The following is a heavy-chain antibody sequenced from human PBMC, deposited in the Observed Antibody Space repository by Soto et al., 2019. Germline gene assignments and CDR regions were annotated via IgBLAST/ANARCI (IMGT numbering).Heavy chain of an antibody. J-gene: IGHJ4*02. V-gene: IGHV1-2*04. CDR2: INPNSGGT. D-gene: IGHD5-12*01. CDR1: GYTFTGYY. CDR3: GGCFGGWLQLSD. Sequence: QVQLVQSGAEVKKPGASVKVSCKASGYTFTGYYMHWVRQAPGQGLEWMGWINPNSGGTNYAQKFQGWVHMTRETSIRTAFMGAGRVGSDLTGLYYRGGCFGGWLQLSDWGQGTLVTVSS.